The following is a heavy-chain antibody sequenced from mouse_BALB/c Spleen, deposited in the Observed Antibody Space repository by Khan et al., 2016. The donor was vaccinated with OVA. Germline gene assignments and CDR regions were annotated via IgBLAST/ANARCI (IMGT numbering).Heavy chain of an antibody. V-gene: IGHV1-18*01. J-gene: IGHJ3*01. Sequence: VQLQQSGPDLVKPGASVKISCKTSDYSFTGYYIHWVKQSQGKSLEWIGRVNPNNGGTTYNQKFKGKAILTVEKSSSTAYMELRSLTSEDSAVYCCGRISIITVEGFAYWGQGTLVTVSA. CDR2: VNPNNGGT. D-gene: IGHD1-1*01. CDR3: GRISIITVEGFAY. CDR1: DYSFTGYY.